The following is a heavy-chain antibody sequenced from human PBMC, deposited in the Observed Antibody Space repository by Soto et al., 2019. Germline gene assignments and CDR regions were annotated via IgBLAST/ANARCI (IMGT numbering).Heavy chain of an antibody. V-gene: IGHV1-2*04. Sequence: ASVKVSCKASGYTFSGYYMHWVRQAPGQGLEWMGWINPNSGGTNYAQKFQGWVTMTRDTSISTAYMELSRLRSDDTAVYYCERGIAAAAARVMAVWGKGPTVTVSS. CDR2: INPNSGGT. J-gene: IGHJ6*04. D-gene: IGHD6-13*01. CDR1: GYTFSGYY. CDR3: ERGIAAAAARVMAV.